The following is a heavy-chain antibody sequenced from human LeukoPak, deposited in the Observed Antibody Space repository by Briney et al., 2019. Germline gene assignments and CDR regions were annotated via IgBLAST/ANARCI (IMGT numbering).Heavy chain of an antibody. CDR2: VYPSGST. J-gene: IGHJ4*02. CDR3: ARDYYGSGSFPFDQ. CDR1: GGALPSYC. D-gene: IGHD3-10*01. Sequence: SEPLCPTVTVPGGALPSYCSSWCRRPPGKGLEWFGRVYPSGSTHYNPSLKSRVTMSVDTSKNQFSLKLSSVTAADTAVYYCARDYYGSGSFPFDQWGQGTLVTVSS. V-gene: IGHV4-4*07.